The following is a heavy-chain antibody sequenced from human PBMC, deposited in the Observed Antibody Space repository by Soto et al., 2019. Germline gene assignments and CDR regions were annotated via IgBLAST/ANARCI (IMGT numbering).Heavy chain of an antibody. D-gene: IGHD6-19*01. CDR1: GFTFSSYG. J-gene: IGHJ4*02. Sequence: QVQLVESGGGVVQPGRSLRLSCAASGFTFSSYGMHWVRKAPGKGLEWVAVISYDGSNKYYADSVKGRFTISRDNSKNTLYLQMNSLRAEDTAVYYCAKDLYSSGWLNIDYWGQGTLVTVSS. CDR2: ISYDGSNK. CDR3: AKDLYSSGWLNIDY. V-gene: IGHV3-30*18.